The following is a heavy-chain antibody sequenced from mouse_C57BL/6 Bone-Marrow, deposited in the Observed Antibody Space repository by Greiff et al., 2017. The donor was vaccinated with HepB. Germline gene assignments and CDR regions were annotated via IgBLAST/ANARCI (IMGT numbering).Heavy chain of an antibody. CDR3: ASDIGNLYYGNPFAY. Sequence: EVKLVESGGGLVKPGGSLKLSCTASGYTFSSYEMPWVRQTPEKRLEWVGTISDGGSYTYYPDNVKGRFTISRDNATNNRYMQISHLKSEDTAMYYCASDIGNLYYGNPFAYWCQGTLVTVSA. V-gene: IGHV5-4*03. J-gene: IGHJ3*01. CDR1: GYTFSSYE. CDR2: ISDGGSYT. D-gene: IGHD2-1*01.